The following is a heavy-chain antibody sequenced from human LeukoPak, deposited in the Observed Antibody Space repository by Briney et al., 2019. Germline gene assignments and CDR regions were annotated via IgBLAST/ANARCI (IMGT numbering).Heavy chain of an antibody. CDR2: ISYDGSNK. J-gene: IGHJ4*02. CDR3: ARGYCSSTSCYTVDY. CDR1: GVTFSSYA. V-gene: IGHV3-30-3*01. Sequence: GGSLRLSCAASGVTFSSYAMHWVRQAPGKGLEWVAVISYDGSNKYYADSVKGRFTISRDNSKNTLYLQMNSLRAEDTAVYYCARGYCSSTSCYTVDYWGQGTLVTVSS. D-gene: IGHD2-2*02.